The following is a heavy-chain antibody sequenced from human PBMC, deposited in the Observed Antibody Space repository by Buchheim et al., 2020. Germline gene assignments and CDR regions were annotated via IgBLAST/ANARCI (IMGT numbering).Heavy chain of an antibody. J-gene: IGHJ5*02. D-gene: IGHD4-17*01. Sequence: EVQLVESGGGLVQPGGSLRLSCEASGFTFSSYWMNWVRQAPVKGLEWLANINQDGSEKYYVDSVKGRFNISRDNAKHSLYLQMSSLRAEDTAVYYCARTSVTIGSGWFDPWGQGTL. CDR2: INQDGSEK. CDR3: ARTSVTIGSGWFDP. CDR1: GFTFSSYW. V-gene: IGHV3-7*01.